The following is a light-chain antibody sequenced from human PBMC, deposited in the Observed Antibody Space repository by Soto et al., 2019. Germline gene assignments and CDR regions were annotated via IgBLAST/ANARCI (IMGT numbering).Light chain of an antibody. CDR3: SSYTSSSTLAVV. Sequence: QSALTQPASVSGSPGQSITISCTGTSSDVGGYNYVSWYQQHPGKAPKLMIYDVSNRPSGVSNRFSGSKSGNTASLTISGLQAEDEADYCCSSYTSSSTLAVVFGGGTKLTGL. CDR2: DVS. V-gene: IGLV2-14*01. J-gene: IGLJ2*01. CDR1: SSDVGGYNY.